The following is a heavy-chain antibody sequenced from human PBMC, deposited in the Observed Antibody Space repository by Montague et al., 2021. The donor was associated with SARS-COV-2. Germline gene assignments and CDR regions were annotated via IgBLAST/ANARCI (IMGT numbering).Heavy chain of an antibody. CDR1: GGSFSGYY. CDR3: ARGSRQWLVRPPHYYYFDY. Sequence: SETLSLTCADYGGSFSGYYWSWIRQPPGKGLEWIGEINHSGSTNYNPSLKSRVTISVDTSKNQFSLKLSSVTAADTAVYYCARGSRQWLVRPPHYYYFDYWGQGTLVTVSS. V-gene: IGHV4-34*01. CDR2: INHSGST. J-gene: IGHJ4*02. D-gene: IGHD6-19*01.